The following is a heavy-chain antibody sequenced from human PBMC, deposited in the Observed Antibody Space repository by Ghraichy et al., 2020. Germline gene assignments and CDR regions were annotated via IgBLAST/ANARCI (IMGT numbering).Heavy chain of an antibody. CDR3: ARDSNGDYDGYYYGMDV. D-gene: IGHD4-17*01. J-gene: IGHJ6*02. CDR1: GGSVSSGSYY. V-gene: IGHV4-61*01. Sequence: SETLSLTCTVSGGSVSSGSYYWSWIRQPPGKGLEWIGYIYYSGSTNYNPSLKSRVTISVDTSKNQFSLKLSSVTAVDTAVYYCARDSNGDYDGYYYGMDVWGQGTTVTVSS. CDR2: IYYSGST.